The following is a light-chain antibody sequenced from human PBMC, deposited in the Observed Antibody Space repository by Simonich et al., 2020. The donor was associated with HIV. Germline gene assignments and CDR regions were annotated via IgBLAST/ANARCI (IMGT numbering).Light chain of an antibody. CDR2: GAS. CDR3: QQRSNWPWT. Sequence: EIVLTQSPGTLSLSPGERATLSCRASQSVSSSYLAWYQQKPGLAPRLLIYGASSRATGIPDRFRGSGSGTDFTLTISRLEPEDFAVYYCQQRSNWPWTFGQGTKVEIK. J-gene: IGKJ1*01. V-gene: IGKV3D-20*02. CDR1: QSVSSSY.